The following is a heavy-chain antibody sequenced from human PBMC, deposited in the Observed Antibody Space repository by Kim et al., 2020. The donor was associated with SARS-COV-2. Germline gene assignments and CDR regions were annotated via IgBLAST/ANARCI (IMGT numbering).Heavy chain of an antibody. J-gene: IGHJ5*02. CDR3: ARDLMAGELRWFDP. V-gene: IGHV1-69*13. D-gene: IGHD1-1*01. CDR1: GGSFTGHG. CDR2: IVPVLGST. Sequence: SVKVSCKASGGSFTGHGIVWVRQAPGQGLEWMGGIVPVLGSTNLAQKFHGRVTITADEDRNTVYMELRSLRSEDTAMYYCARDLMAGELRWFDPWGQGTLVTVYS.